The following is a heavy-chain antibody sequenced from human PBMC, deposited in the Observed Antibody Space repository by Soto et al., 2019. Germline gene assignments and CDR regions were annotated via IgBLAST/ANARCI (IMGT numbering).Heavy chain of an antibody. CDR1: GFSFNQAW. V-gene: IGHV3-15*01. J-gene: IGHJ5*02. Sequence: EVQLVESGGDLVEPGGSLRLSCAASGFSFNQAWMTWVRQAPGKGLEWVGRIKSRTDGGATEYAPPVNDRFIISRDDSRNMVFLQMNSLKTEDTAVYFCTYFYREGPWGQGTLVTVSS. CDR2: IKSRTDGGAT. CDR3: TYFYREGP. D-gene: IGHD3-3*01.